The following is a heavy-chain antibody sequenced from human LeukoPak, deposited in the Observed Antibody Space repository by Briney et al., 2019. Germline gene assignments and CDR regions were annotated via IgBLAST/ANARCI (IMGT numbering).Heavy chain of an antibody. CDR1: GFPVKTNY. CDR2: IYSDGDT. CDR3: ARETFGVTIVRYHFYMDV. D-gene: IGHD3-3*01. V-gene: IGHV3-53*01. J-gene: IGHJ6*03. Sequence: GGSLRLSCRVSGFPVKTNYMTWVRQAPGKGLEWVSVIYSDGDTFYGDSVKGRFTFSRDDSHNTLYLQMNSLRGEDTAMYYCARETFGVTIVRYHFYMDVRGTGTTVIVSS.